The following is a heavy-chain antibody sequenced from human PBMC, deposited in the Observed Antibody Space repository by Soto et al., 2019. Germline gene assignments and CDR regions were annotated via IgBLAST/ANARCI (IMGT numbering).Heavy chain of an antibody. CDR2: ISSTTNYI. V-gene: IGHV3-21*06. CDR1: GFTYTRYS. J-gene: IGHJ4*02. CDR3: ARESEDLTSNFDY. Sequence: GGSLSLSCAASGFTYTRYSMNWVRQAPGKGLEWVSSISSTTNYIYYGDSMKGRFTISRDNAKNSLYLEMNSLRAEDTAVYYCARESEDLTSNFDYWGQGTLVTVSS.